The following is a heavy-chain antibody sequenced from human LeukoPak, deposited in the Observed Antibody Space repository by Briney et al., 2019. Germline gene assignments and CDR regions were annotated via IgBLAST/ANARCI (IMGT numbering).Heavy chain of an antibody. J-gene: IGHJ4*02. CDR1: GGSFSGYY. CDR3: ARGLTSTIAKTNDDY. Sequence: SETLSLTCAAYGGSFSGYYWSWIRQPPGKGLEWIGEINHSGSTNYNPSLKSRVTISVDTSKNQFSLKLSSVTAADTAVYYCARGLTSTIAKTNDDYWGQGTLVTVSS. V-gene: IGHV4-34*01. D-gene: IGHD1-1*01. CDR2: INHSGST.